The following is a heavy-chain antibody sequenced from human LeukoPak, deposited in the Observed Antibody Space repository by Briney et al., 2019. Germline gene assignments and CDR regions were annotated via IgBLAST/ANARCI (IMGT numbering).Heavy chain of an antibody. CDR3: TGQQLAPTVNV. V-gene: IGHV3-49*03. CDR1: GFTFGDYA. CDR2: IRSKAYGGTT. J-gene: IGHJ6*02. D-gene: IGHD6-13*01. Sequence: GGSLRLSCTASGFTFGDYAMSWFRQAPGKGLEWVGFIRSKAYGGTTEYAASVKGRFTISRDDSKSIAYLQMNSLKTEDTAVYYCTGQQLAPTVNVWGQGTTVTVSS.